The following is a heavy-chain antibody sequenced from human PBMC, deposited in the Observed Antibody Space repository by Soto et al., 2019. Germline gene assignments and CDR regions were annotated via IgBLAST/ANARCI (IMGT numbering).Heavy chain of an antibody. V-gene: IGHV3-20*04. CDR2: INWNGGST. CDR1: GFTFDEYG. Sequence: GGSLRLSCAASGFTFDEYGMSWVRQAPGKGLEWVSGINWNGGSTGYADSVKGRFTISRDNAKNSLYLQMNSLRAEDTALYYCARDRYYDSSGYYQANDAFDSWGQGTMVTVSS. J-gene: IGHJ3*02. CDR3: ARDRYYDSSGYYQANDAFDS. D-gene: IGHD3-22*01.